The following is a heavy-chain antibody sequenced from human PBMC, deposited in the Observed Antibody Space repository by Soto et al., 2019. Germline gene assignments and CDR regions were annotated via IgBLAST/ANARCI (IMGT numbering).Heavy chain of an antibody. J-gene: IGHJ5*02. V-gene: IGHV3-21*01. D-gene: IGHD2-2*01. Sequence: GGSLRLSCAASGFTFSSYSMNWVRQAPGKGLEWVSSISSSSSYIYYADSVKGRFTISRDNAKNSLYLQMNSLRAEDTTVYYCARSKTIVVVPAAIHCFDPWGQGTLVTVSS. CDR3: ARSKTIVVVPAAIHCFDP. CDR1: GFTFSSYS. CDR2: ISSSSSYI.